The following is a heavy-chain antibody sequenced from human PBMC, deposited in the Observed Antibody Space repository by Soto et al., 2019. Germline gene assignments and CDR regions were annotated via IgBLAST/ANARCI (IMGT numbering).Heavy chain of an antibody. Sequence: SETLSLTCAVYGGSFSGYYWSWIRRPPGKGLEWIGEINHSGSTNYNPSLKSRVTISVDTSKNQFSLKLSSVTAADTAVYYCARGVYCSSTSCYWGMDVWGQGTTVTVSS. CDR2: INHSGST. V-gene: IGHV4-34*01. CDR1: GGSFSGYY. CDR3: ARGVYCSSTSCYWGMDV. D-gene: IGHD2-2*01. J-gene: IGHJ6*02.